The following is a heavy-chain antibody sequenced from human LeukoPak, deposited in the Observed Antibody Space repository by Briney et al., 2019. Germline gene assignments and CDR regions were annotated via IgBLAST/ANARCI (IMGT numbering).Heavy chain of an antibody. J-gene: IGHJ4*02. CDR1: GFTFSSYS. V-gene: IGHV3-21*01. CDR2: ISSSSSYI. D-gene: IGHD2-15*01. Sequence: GGSLRLSCAASGFTFSSYSMIWVRQAPGKGLEWVSSISSSSSYIYYADSVKGRFTISRDNAKNSLYLQMNSLRAEDTAVYYCASSVVAATPVDYWGQGTLVTVSS. CDR3: ASSVVAATPVDY.